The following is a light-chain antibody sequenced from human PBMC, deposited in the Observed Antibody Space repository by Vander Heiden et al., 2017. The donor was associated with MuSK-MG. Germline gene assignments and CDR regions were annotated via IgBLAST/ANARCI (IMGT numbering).Light chain of an antibody. CDR1: QSVSSY. CDR2: DAS. CDR3: QQRSNWPRLT. Sequence: EIVLTQSPATLSLLPGERATLSCRASQSVSSYLAWYQQKPGQAPRLLIYDASNRATGIPARFSGSGSGTDFTLTISSLEPEDFAVYYCQQRSNWPRLTFGGGTKVEIK. V-gene: IGKV3-11*01. J-gene: IGKJ4*01.